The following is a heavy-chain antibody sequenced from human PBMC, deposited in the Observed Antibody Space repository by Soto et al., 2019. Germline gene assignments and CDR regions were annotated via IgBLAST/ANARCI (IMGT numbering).Heavy chain of an antibody. CDR3: ARQGYDSSGYYYLPRYYFDY. D-gene: IGHD3-22*01. J-gene: IGHJ4*02. CDR2: IYYSGST. Sequence: SETLSLTCTVSGGSISSRNYYWGWIRQPPGKGLGWIGSIYYSGSTYHNPSLKSRVTISVDTSKNQLSLKLSSVTAADTAVYYFARQGYDSSGYYYLPRYYFDYWGQGTLVTVS. CDR1: GGSISSRNYY. V-gene: IGHV4-39*01.